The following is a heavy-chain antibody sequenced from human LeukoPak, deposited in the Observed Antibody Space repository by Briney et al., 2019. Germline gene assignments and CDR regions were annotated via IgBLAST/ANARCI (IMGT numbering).Heavy chain of an antibody. CDR1: GYSISSGYY. CDR3: ARDRGYSYGYPNWFDR. D-gene: IGHD5-18*01. CDR2: IYYSGST. Sequence: SETLSLTCTVSGYSISSGYYWGWIRQPPGKGLEWIGSIYYSGSTYYNPSLKSRVTISVDTSKNQFSLKLSSVTAADTAVYYCARDRGYSYGYPNWFDRWGQGTLVTVSS. J-gene: IGHJ5*02. V-gene: IGHV4-38-2*02.